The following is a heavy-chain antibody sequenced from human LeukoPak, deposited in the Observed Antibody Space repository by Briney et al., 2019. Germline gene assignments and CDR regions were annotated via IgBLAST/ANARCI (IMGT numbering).Heavy chain of an antibody. V-gene: IGHV3-23*01. J-gene: IGHJ4*02. CDR2: ISGSGGTT. CDR1: GFTFSSYA. D-gene: IGHD5-18*01. Sequence: GGSLRLSCAASGFTFSSYAMSWVRQAPGKGLEWVSGISGSGGTTNNADSVRGRFTISRDNSKNTLYLQMNSLRPEDTAVYFCASHGGYSCTYYFVSWGQGALVTVSS. CDR3: ASHGGYSCTYYFVS.